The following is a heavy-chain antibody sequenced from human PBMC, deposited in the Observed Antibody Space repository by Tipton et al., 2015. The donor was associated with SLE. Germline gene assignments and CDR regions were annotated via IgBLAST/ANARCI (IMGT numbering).Heavy chain of an antibody. CDR3: ASTRLDIVVVWYFDL. J-gene: IGHJ2*01. V-gene: IGHV4-39*07. CDR1: GGSISSSSYY. Sequence: TLSLTCTVSGGSISSSSYYWGWIRQPPGKGLEWIGSIYYSGSTYYNPPLKSRVTISVDTSRNQFSLKLSSVTAADTAVYYCASTRLDIVVVWYFDLWGRGTLVTVSS. CDR2: IYYSGST. D-gene: IGHD2-21*01.